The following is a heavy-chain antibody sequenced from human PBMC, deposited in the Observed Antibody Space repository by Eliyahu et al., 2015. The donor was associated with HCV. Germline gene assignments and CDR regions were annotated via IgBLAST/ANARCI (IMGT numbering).Heavy chain of an antibody. D-gene: IGHD3-16*02. V-gene: IGHV4-59*08. Sequence: QVQLQESGPGLVKPSETLSLTCTVSGGSISSYYWSWIRQPPGKGLEWIGFIHYRGGTHYNPSLKSRVTISVDTSKNQFSLKLXSVTAADTAVYYCARGPYRFDYWGQGTLVTVSS. CDR3: ARGPYRFDY. CDR2: IHYRGGT. J-gene: IGHJ4*02. CDR1: GGSISSYY.